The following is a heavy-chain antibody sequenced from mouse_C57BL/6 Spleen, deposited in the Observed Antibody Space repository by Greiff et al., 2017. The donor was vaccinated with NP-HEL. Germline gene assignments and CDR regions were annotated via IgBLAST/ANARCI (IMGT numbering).Heavy chain of an antibody. CDR3: AREYGSSRDAMDY. CDR1: GYAFSSSW. D-gene: IGHD1-2*01. CDR2: IYPGDGDT. J-gene: IGHJ4*01. V-gene: IGHV1-82*01. Sequence: VKLVESGPELVKPGASVKISCKASGYAFSSSWMNWVKQRPGKGLEWIGRIYPGDGDTNYNGKFKGQATLTADKSSSTAYMQLSSLTSEDSAVYYCAREYGSSRDAMDYWGQGTSVTVSS.